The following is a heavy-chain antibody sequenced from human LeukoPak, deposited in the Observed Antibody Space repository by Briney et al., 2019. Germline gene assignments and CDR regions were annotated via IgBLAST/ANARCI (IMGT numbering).Heavy chain of an antibody. J-gene: IGHJ4*02. V-gene: IGHV4-39*02. CDR3: AREGMARGFGGNN. CDR2: IYYSGST. D-gene: IGHD3-10*01. Sequence: SETLSLTCTVSGGSISSSSYYWGWIRQPPGKGLEWIGSIYYSGSTYYNPSLKSRVTISVDTSKNQFSLKLSSVTAADTAVYYCAREGMARGFGGNNWGQGTLVTVSS. CDR1: GGSISSSSYY.